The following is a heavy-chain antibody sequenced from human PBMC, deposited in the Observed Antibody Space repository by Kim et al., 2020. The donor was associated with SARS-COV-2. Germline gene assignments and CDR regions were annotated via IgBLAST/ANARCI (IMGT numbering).Heavy chain of an antibody. Sequence: AQKLQGRVTITADESTSTAYMELSSLRSEDTAVYYCARDYCSSTSCYLDYWGQGTLVTVSS. J-gene: IGHJ4*02. D-gene: IGHD2-2*01. V-gene: IGHV1-69*01. CDR3: ARDYCSSTSCYLDY.